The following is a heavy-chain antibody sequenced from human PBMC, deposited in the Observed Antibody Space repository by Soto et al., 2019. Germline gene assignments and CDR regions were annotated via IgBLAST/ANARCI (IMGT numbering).Heavy chain of an antibody. CDR3: ARDELMTTVSWFDP. J-gene: IGHJ5*02. CDR1: GGTFSSYA. CDR2: IIPIFGTA. V-gene: IGHV1-69*13. Sequence: ASVKVSCKASGGTFSSYAISWVRQAPGQGLEWMGGIIPIFGTANYAQKFQGRVTITADESTSTAYMELSSLRSEDTAVYYCARDELMTTVSWFDPWGQGTLVTVSS. D-gene: IGHD4-17*01.